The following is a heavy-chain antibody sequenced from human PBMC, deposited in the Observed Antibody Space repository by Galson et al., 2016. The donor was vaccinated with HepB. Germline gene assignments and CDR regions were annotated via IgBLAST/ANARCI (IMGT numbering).Heavy chain of an antibody. CDR3: AVSMGGAFDWYDYLDY. J-gene: IGHJ4*02. Sequence: SLRLSCAASGFTFSRYWMHWVRQVPGKGLVWVSRINSDGSSRNYADSVKGRFTISRDNAESTLYPQMNSLRVEDTALYYCAVSMGGAFDWYDYLDYWGQETLVAVTS. V-gene: IGHV3-74*01. CDR2: INSDGSSR. D-gene: IGHD3-9*01. CDR1: GFTFSRYW.